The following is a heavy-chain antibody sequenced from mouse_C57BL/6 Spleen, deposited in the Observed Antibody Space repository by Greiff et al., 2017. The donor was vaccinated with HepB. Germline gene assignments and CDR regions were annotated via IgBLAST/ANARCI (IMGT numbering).Heavy chain of an antibody. CDR2: ISYDGSN. CDR3: ARDRGSSYLGY. CDR1: GYSITSGYY. J-gene: IGHJ2*01. V-gene: IGHV3-6*01. D-gene: IGHD1-1*01. Sequence: EVQLVESGPGLVKPSQSLSLTCSVTGYSITSGYYWNWIRQFPGNKLEWMGYISYDGSNNYNPSLKNRISITRDTSKNQFFLKLNSVTTEDTATYYCARDRGSSYLGYWGQGTTLTVSS.